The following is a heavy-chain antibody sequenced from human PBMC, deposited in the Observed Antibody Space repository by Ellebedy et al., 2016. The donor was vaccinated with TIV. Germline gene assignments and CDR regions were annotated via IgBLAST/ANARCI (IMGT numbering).Heavy chain of an antibody. D-gene: IGHD4-17*01. CDR2: IYQDGSDQ. Sequence: PGGSLRLSCEAFGFSFRSYWMSWVRQAPGKGLEWVANIYQDGSDQYYVDSVKGRFTISRDNANKLLFLQMNSLRVEDTAVYYCARRGSYGDYAVQVNNWFDRWGQGTLVTVSS. CDR1: GFSFRSYW. CDR3: ARRGSYGDYAVQVNNWFDR. V-gene: IGHV3-7*01. J-gene: IGHJ5*02.